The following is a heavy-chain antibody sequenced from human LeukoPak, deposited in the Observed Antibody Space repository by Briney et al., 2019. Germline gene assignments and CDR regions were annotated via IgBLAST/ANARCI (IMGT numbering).Heavy chain of an antibody. CDR2: INPNNGGT. V-gene: IGHV1-2*02. CDR3: ARDAQFTVVVPAAKLNYMDV. Sequence: ASVKVSCKASGYLFTGYYIHWVRQVPGQGLEWMGWINPNNGGTNYAQKFEGRVIMIRDTSSTVYMEVRRLRSDDTAIYYCARDAQFTVVVPAAKLNYMDVWGKGTTVTVSS. D-gene: IGHD2-2*01. J-gene: IGHJ6*03. CDR1: GYLFTGYY.